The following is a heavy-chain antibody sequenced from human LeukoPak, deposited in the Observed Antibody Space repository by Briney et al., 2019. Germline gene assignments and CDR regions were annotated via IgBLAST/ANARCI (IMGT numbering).Heavy chain of an antibody. Sequence: SETLSLTCTVSGGSVSSYYWSWIRQPPGKGLEWIGYIYYSGTTKYNPSLKSRVTMSVDTSKNQFSLKLSSVTAADTAVYYCARDGGYGSGSYYFDSWGQGTLVTVSS. D-gene: IGHD3-10*01. J-gene: IGHJ4*02. CDR2: IYYSGTT. V-gene: IGHV4-59*02. CDR1: GGSVSSYY. CDR3: ARDGGYGSGSYYFDS.